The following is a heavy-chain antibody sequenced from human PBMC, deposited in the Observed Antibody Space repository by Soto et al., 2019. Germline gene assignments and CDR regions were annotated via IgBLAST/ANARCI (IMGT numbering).Heavy chain of an antibody. CDR1: GFTFSSYS. CDR3: AKGGGRYYYGSGSYSPLYYFYYGMDV. J-gene: IGHJ6*02. V-gene: IGHV3-23*01. CDR2: ISGSGGST. D-gene: IGHD3-10*01. Sequence: PGGSLRLSCAASGFTFSSYSMNWVRQAPGKGLEWVSAISGSGGSTFYADSVKGRFTVSRDNSQNTLYLQMNSLRVEDTAVYYCAKGGGRYYYGSGSYSPLYYFYYGMDVWGQGTTVTVSS.